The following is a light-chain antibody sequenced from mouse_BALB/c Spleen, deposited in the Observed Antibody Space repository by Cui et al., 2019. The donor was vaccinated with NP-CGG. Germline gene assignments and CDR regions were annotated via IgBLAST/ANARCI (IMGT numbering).Light chain of an antibody. CDR1: TGAVTNSNY. Sequence: QAAVTQESALTTSPGETVTLTCRSSTGAVTNSNYANWVQERPDHLFTGLIGGINNRAPGVPARFSGSLIGDKAALTITGAQAEDEAIYFCALWYSSHWVFGGGTKLTVL. V-gene: IGLV1*01. CDR3: ALWYSSHWV. J-gene: IGLJ1*01. CDR2: GIN.